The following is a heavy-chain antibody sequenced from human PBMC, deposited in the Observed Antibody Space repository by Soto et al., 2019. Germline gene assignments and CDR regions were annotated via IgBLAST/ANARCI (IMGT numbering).Heavy chain of an antibody. J-gene: IGHJ6*02. D-gene: IGHD3-9*01. CDR3: ARDHLYYDILTGYYEYYYYGMDV. CDR1: GGTFSSYA. V-gene: IGHV1-69*01. Sequence: QVQLVQSGAEVKKPGSSVKVSCKASGGTFSSYAISWVRQAPGQGLEWMGGIIPIFGTANYAQKFQGRVTITADESTSTAYMELSSLRSEDTAVYYCARDHLYYDILTGYYEYYYYGMDVWGQGTTVTVSS. CDR2: IIPIFGTA.